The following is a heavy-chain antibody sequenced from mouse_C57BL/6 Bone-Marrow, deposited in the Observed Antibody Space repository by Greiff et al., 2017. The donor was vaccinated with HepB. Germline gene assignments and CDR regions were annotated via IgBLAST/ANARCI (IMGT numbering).Heavy chain of an antibody. J-gene: IGHJ2*01. CDR1: GYTFTSYW. CDR2: IHPSDSDT. Sequence: QVQLQQPGAELVKPGASVKVSCKASGYTFTSYWMHWVKQRPGQGLEWIGRIHPSDSDTNYNQKFKGKATLTVDKSSSTAYMQRSSLTSEDSAVYYCEIVERRRYYFDYWGQGTTLTVSS. CDR3: EIVERRRYYFDY. D-gene: IGHD1-1*01. V-gene: IGHV1-74*01.